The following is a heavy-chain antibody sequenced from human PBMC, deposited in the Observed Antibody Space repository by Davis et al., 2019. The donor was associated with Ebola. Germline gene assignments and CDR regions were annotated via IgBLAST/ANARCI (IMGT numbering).Heavy chain of an antibody. J-gene: IGHJ4*02. D-gene: IGHD3-9*01. CDR3: ARPDILTGLYYFDS. CDR1: GFTFSYYS. Sequence: GESLKISCAASGFTFSYYSMNWVRQAPGKGLEWVSSISSSNNENYAGSVKGRFTVYRDNAKNSLYLQMSSLRAEDTAVYYCARPDILTGLYYFDSWGQGTLVTVSS. CDR2: ISSSNNE. V-gene: IGHV3-21*01.